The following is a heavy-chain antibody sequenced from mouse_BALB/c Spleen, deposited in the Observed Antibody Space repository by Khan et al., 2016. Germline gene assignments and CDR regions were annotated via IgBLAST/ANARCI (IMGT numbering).Heavy chain of an antibody. D-gene: IGHD1-1*01. Sequence: QVQLQQSGAELAKPGASVKMSCKASGYTFTDYWMHWVKQRPGQGLEWIGYINPNTGYTEYNQKFKDKATLTADKSSSTAYMQLSSLTSEDSAVDYCARWSYYYGSSYGWFDYWGQGTLVTVSA. CDR3: ARWSYYYGSSYGWFDY. CDR2: INPNTGYT. J-gene: IGHJ3*01. CDR1: GYTFTDYW. V-gene: IGHV1-7*01.